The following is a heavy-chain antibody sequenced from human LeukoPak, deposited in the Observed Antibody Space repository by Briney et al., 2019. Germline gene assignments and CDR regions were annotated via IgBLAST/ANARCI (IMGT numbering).Heavy chain of an antibody. V-gene: IGHV1-46*01. D-gene: IGHD3-22*01. CDR3: ATVPMDSSGYYYYFDY. J-gene: IGHJ4*02. CDR1: GYTFTSYY. CDR2: INPSGGST. Sequence: ASVKVSCKASGYTFTSYYMHWVRQAPGQGLEWMGIINPSGGSTSYAQKFQGRVTMTRDTSTSTVYMELSSLRSEDTAVYYCATVPMDSSGYYYYFDYWGQGTLVTVSS.